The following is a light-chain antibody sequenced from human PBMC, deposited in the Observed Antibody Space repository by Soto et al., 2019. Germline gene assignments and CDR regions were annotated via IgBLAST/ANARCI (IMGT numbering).Light chain of an antibody. CDR1: RTVFDSSDNKSY. V-gene: IGKV4-1*01. CDR3: QQYFTTPIT. J-gene: IGKJ5*01. CDR2: WAS. Sequence: PAPYAPPVSLDEGATTNSRYSRTVFDSSDNKSYLAWYQQKTGHTAKLLIYWASTRESGVPDRFSGSGCGTGLTLTISSLQTEDVAVYYCQQYFTTPITFGQGT.